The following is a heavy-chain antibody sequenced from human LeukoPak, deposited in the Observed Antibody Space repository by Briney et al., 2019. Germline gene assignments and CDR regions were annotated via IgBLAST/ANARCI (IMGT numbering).Heavy chain of an antibody. CDR3: ARDGTAAAITLWFQH. D-gene: IGHD2-2*02. CDR1: GGSISSYY. CDR2: TYTSGST. Sequence: PSETLSLTCTVSGGSISSYYWSWIRQPAGKGLEWTGRTYTSGSTNYNPSLKSRVTMSVDTSKNQFSLKLSSVTAADTAVYYCARDGTAAAITLWFQHWGQGTLVTVSS. V-gene: IGHV4-4*07. J-gene: IGHJ1*01.